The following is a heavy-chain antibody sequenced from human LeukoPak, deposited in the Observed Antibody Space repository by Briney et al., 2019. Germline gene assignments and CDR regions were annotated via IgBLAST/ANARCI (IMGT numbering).Heavy chain of an antibody. Sequence: GGSLRLSCAASRFTFSRYWMNWVRQAPGKGLEWVANVKQDGSERYYVDSVKGRFTISRDNAKNSLYLQMNSLRAEDTAVYYCARTYYYDSGGYYAWGQGALVTVSS. D-gene: IGHD3-22*01. CDR3: ARTYYYDSGGYYA. V-gene: IGHV3-7*01. CDR1: RFTFSRYW. CDR2: VKQDGSER. J-gene: IGHJ4*02.